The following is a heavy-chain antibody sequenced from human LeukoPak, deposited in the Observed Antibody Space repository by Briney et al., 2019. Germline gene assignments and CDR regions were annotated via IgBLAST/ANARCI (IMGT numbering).Heavy chain of an antibody. Sequence: GGSLRLSCAASGFTFSSYGMHWVRQAPGKGLEWVAFIRYDGGNKYYADSVKGRFTLSRDNSKNTLSLQMNSLRAEDTAVYYCAKPTGDPVYWGQGTLVTVSS. CDR3: AKPTGDPVY. J-gene: IGHJ4*02. D-gene: IGHD4-17*01. V-gene: IGHV3-30*02. CDR1: GFTFSSYG. CDR2: IRYDGGNK.